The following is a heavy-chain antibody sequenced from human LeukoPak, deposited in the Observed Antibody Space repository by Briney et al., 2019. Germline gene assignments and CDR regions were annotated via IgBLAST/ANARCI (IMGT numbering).Heavy chain of an antibody. Sequence: GGSLRLSCAASGFTFSHYAMHWVRQAPGKGLEWVAVISFDGTNKFYADSVKGRFTISRDNSKNALYLQMNSLRAEDTAVYYCAKVDTDYYDSSGYYAGQYFQHWGQGTLVTVSS. V-gene: IGHV3-30*18. CDR2: ISFDGTNK. CDR1: GFTFSHYA. D-gene: IGHD3-22*01. J-gene: IGHJ1*01. CDR3: AKVDTDYYDSSGYYAGQYFQH.